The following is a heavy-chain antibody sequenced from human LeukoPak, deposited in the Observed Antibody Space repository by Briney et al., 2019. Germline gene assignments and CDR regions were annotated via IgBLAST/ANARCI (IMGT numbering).Heavy chain of an antibody. CDR3: AGAGVGQTVVVEGDDFWSGYPSWFDP. CDR1: GGTFSTYA. V-gene: IGHV1-69*05. D-gene: IGHD3-3*01. J-gene: IGHJ5*02. CDR2: IIPIFGTR. Sequence: ASVKVSCKASGGTFSTYAISWVRQAPGQGLEWMGGIIPIFGTRNYAQRFQGRVTITTDETTSTPYMELTSLRSEDTAVYYCAGAGVGQTVVVEGDDFWSGYPSWFDPWGQGTLVTVSS.